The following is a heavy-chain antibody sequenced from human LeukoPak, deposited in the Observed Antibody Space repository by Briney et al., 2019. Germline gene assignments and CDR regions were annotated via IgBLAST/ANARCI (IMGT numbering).Heavy chain of an antibody. CDR3: ARIEWERLGRAFDI. V-gene: IGHV3-53*01. D-gene: IGHD1-26*01. Sequence: GGSLRLSCAASGFTVSDNYMTWVRQAPGKGLEWVSSIYSAGATHYAESVKGRFTISRDNSKNTLYLQMNSLRAEDMAVYYCARIEWERLGRAFDIWGQGTMVTVSA. CDR2: IYSAGAT. CDR1: GFTVSDNY. J-gene: IGHJ3*02.